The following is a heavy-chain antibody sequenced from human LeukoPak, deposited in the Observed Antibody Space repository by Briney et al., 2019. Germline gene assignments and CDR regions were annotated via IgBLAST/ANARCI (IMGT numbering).Heavy chain of an antibody. Sequence: GRSLRLSCAASGFTFSSYAMDWVRQAPGKGLEWVAVISYDGSNKYYADSVKGRFTISRDNSKNTLYLQTNSQTAAHPAVSYCAREVIGPPTMNWFDPWGQGTLVTVSS. D-gene: IGHD2/OR15-2a*01. J-gene: IGHJ5*02. V-gene: IGHV3-30*04. CDR3: AREVIGPPTMNWFDP. CDR2: ISYDGSNK. CDR1: GFTFSSYA.